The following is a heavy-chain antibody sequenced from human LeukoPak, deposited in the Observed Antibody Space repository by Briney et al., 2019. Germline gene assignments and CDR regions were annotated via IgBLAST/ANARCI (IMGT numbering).Heavy chain of an antibody. D-gene: IGHD4-17*01. V-gene: IGHV3-48*04. J-gene: IGHJ6*02. CDR2: ISSSSSTI. CDR3: ARVYGDYGPIVRYYYGMDV. Sequence: GGSLRLSCVASGLTFSSYSMNWVRQAPGKGLEWISYISSSSSTIYYADSVKGRFTISRDNAKNSLYLQMNSLRAEDTAVYYCARVYGDYGPIVRYYYGMDVWGQGTTVTVSS. CDR1: GLTFSSYS.